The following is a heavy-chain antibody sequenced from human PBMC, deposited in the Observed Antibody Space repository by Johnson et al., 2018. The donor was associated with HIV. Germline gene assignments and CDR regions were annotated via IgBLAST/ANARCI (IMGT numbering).Heavy chain of an antibody. CDR2: ISSSGTNI. J-gene: IGHJ3*02. V-gene: IGHV3-48*01. CDR3: ARDRCSSTSFIDAFDI. CDR1: GFTVSSNY. D-gene: IGHD2-2*01. Sequence: VQLVESGGGLVQPGGSLRLSCAASGFTVSSNYMSWVRQAPGKGLEWVSYISSSGTNIYYADSVKGRFTISRDNSKNTLYLQMNSQRAEDTAVYYCARDRCSSTSFIDAFDIWGQGTMVTVSS.